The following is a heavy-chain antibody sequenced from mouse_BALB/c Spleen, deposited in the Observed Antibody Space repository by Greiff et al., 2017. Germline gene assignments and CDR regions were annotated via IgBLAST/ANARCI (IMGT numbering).Heavy chain of an antibody. CDR3: ARPGYGNYEGFAY. J-gene: IGHJ3*01. Sequence: QVQLQQSGAELMKPGASVKISCKATGYTFSSYWIEWVKQRPGHGLEWIGEILPGSGSTNYNEKFKGKATFTADTSSNTAYMQLSSLTSEDSAVYYCARPGYGNYEGFAYWGQGTLVTVSA. CDR2: ILPGSGST. V-gene: IGHV1-9*01. D-gene: IGHD2-10*02. CDR1: GYTFSSYW.